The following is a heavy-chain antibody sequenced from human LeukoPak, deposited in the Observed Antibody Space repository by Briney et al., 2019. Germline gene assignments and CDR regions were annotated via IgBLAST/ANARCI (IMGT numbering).Heavy chain of an antibody. CDR2: IYPGDSDA. J-gene: IGHJ3*02. CDR1: GYNFANYW. V-gene: IGHV5-51*01. CDR3: ARRKSSATYYVEAFDM. Sequence: PGESLHISFQVFGYNFANYWIGWLRPMPGKGPEWMGIIYPGDSDARYSPSFQGQVTISVDKSVTTAYLQWSSLKASDTAIYYCARRKSSATYYVEAFDMWGPGTVVTVSS. D-gene: IGHD3-16*01.